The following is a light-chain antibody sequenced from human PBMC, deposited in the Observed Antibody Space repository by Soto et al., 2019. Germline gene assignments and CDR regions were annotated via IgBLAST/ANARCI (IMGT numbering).Light chain of an antibody. CDR3: QQYNTWPGMYP. J-gene: IGKJ2*01. CDR1: QSVGSN. Sequence: EIAMTQSPATLSVSPGERATLSCRASQSVGSNLAWYQQKLGQAPRLLMYDASTRATDTPIKFTGSGYATEFPLTISSLQSEDSAVYYCQQYNTWPGMYPFGQGTKLEI. CDR2: DAS. V-gene: IGKV3-15*01.